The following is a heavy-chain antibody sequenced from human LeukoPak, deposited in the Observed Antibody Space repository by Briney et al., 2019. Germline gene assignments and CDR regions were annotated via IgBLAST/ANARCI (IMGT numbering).Heavy chain of an antibody. V-gene: IGHV1-2*04. CDR2: INPNSGGT. CDR1: GYTFTGYY. J-gene: IGHJ6*02. Sequence: ASVKVSCKASGYTFTGYYMHWVRQAPGQGLEWMGWINPNSGGTNYAQKFQGWVTMTRDTSISTAYMELSRLRSDDTAVYYCARDGGRWLQFVYYYYYGMDVWGQGTTVTVSS. D-gene: IGHD5-24*01. CDR3: ARDGGRWLQFVYYYYYGMDV.